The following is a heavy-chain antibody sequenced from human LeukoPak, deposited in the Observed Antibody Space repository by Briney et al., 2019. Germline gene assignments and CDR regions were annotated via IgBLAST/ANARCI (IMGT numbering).Heavy chain of an antibody. CDR1: GFTFSDSW. V-gene: IGHV3-7*01. D-gene: IGHD3-16*01. J-gene: IGHJ6*02. CDR3: ATYTHWVAGDV. CDR2: MNQDGSAK. Sequence: RGSLRLSCAASGFTFSDSWMSWVRQAPGKGLEWVANMNQDGSAKGYVDSVKGRFTISRDNARNSLYLQMSSLRPEDTAVYYCATYTHWVAGDVWGQGTTVTVSS.